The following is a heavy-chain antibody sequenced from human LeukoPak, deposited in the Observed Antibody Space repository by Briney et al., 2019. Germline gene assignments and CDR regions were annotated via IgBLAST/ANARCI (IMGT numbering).Heavy chain of an antibody. CDR1: GFTFSSYS. CDR3: VKPYYFSSGSLT. V-gene: IGHV3-7*01. J-gene: IGHJ5*02. D-gene: IGHD3-10*01. Sequence: PGGSLRLSCAASGFTFSSYSMNWVRQAPGKGLEWVANIKQDGSEKYYMDSMKGRFIISRDNAKNSLHLQMNSLRAEDTAVYYCVKPYYFSSGSLTWGQGTLVTVSS. CDR2: IKQDGSEK.